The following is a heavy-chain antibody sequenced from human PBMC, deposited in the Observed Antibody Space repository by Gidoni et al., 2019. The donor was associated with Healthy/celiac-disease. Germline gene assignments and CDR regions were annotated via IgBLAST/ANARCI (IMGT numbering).Heavy chain of an antibody. CDR1: GFTFSSYG. Sequence: QVQLVESGGGVVQPGRSLRLSCAASGFTFSSYGMHWVRQAPGKGLEWVAVIWYDGSNKYYADSVKGRFTISRDNSKNTLYLQMNSLRAEDTAVYYCARDSYLDYYMDVWGKGTTVTVSS. J-gene: IGHJ6*03. D-gene: IGHD2-21*01. CDR3: ARDSYLDYYMDV. V-gene: IGHV3-33*01. CDR2: IWYDGSNK.